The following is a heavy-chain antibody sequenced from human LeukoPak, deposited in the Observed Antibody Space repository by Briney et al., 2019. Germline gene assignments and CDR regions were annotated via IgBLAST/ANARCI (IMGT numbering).Heavy chain of an antibody. V-gene: IGHV4-59*01. Sequence: SSETLSLTCSVSGVSISDYHWIWIRQPPAKGLEWMGYFSYSGSTRYNPSLKSRVTTSVDTSKNQFSLRLISVAAADTAVYYCARMYSGTSYYFDFWGQGTLVTVSS. CDR1: GVSISDYH. J-gene: IGHJ4*02. CDR2: FSYSGST. D-gene: IGHD1-26*01. CDR3: ARMYSGTSYYFDF.